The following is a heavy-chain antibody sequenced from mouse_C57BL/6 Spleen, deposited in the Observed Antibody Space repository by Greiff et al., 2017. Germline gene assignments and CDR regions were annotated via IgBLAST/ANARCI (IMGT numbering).Heavy chain of an antibody. CDR1: GFTFSDYG. Sequence: EVHLVESGGGLVQPGGSLKLSCAASGFTFSDYGMAWVRQAPRKGPEWVAFISNLAYSIYYADTVTGRFTISRENAKNTLYLEMSSLRSEDTAMYYCARPTGGSSYDWYFDVWGTGTTVTVSS. V-gene: IGHV5-15*01. CDR2: ISNLAYSI. CDR3: ARPTGGSSYDWYFDV. J-gene: IGHJ1*03. D-gene: IGHD1-1*01.